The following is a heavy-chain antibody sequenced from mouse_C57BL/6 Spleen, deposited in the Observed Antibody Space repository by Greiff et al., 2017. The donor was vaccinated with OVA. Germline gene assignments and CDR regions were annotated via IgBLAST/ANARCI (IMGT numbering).Heavy chain of an antibody. CDR2: IYPGSGST. J-gene: IGHJ4*01. CDR3: ARVGYGYDGDYYAMDY. CDR1: GYTFTSYW. D-gene: IGHD2-2*01. V-gene: IGHV1-55*01. Sequence: QVQLQQSGAELVKPGASVKMSCKASGYTFTSYWITWVKQRPGQGLEWIGDIYPGSGSTNYNEKFKSKATLTVDTSSSTAYMQLSSLTSEDSAVYYCARVGYGYDGDYYAMDYWGQGTSVTVSS.